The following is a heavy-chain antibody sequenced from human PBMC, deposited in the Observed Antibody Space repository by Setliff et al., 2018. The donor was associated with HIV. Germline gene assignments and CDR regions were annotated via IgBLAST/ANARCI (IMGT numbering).Heavy chain of an antibody. D-gene: IGHD3-9*01. CDR2: IHYSGIT. CDR1: RDSINGHW. Sequence: SETLSLTCTVSRDSINGHWWSWIRQPPGKGLEWTGSIHYSGITHYNPSLKSRLTMSVDTSKNQVSLKLTSVTAADTAVCYCARYKCINFACVGFDIWGQGTVVTVS. CDR3: ARYKCINFACVGFDI. J-gene: IGHJ3*02. V-gene: IGHV4-59*11.